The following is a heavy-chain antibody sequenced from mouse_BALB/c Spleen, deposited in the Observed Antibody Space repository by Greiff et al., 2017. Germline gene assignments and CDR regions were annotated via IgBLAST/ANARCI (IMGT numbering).Heavy chain of an antibody. V-gene: IGHV2-2*02. CDR2: IWSGGST. CDR3: AREHYGSSRGYFDV. Sequence: VMLVESGPGLVQPSQSLSITCTVSGFSLTSYGVHWVRQSPGKGLEWLGVIWSGGSTDYNAAFISRLSISKDNSKSQVFFKMNSLQANDTAIYYCAREHYGSSRGYFDVWGAGTTVTVSS. J-gene: IGHJ1*01. CDR1: GFSLTSYG. D-gene: IGHD1-1*01.